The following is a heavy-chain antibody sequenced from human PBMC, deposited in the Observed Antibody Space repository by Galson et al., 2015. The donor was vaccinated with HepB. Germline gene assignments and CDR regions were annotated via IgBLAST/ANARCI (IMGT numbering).Heavy chain of an antibody. Sequence: SVKVSCKASGYTFTDQYIYWVRQAPGQGLEWMGWINPNIGASKYAQKFQGRVTMTRDTSITTAYMEMRRLRFDDTAVYYCARGPAKNWLDPWGQGTLVIVSS. CDR2: INPNIGAS. CDR3: ARGPAKNWLDP. CDR1: GYTFTDQY. J-gene: IGHJ5*02. V-gene: IGHV1-2*02.